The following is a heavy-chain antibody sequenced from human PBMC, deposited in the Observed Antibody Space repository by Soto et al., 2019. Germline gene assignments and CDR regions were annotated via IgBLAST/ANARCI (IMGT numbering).Heavy chain of an antibody. Sequence: PSETLSLTCTVSCGSSSSSSYYWGWIRQAPGKGLEWIGSIYYSGSTYYNPSLKSRVTISVDTSKNQFSLKLSSVTAADTAVYYCARQSAVAGNWFDPWGQGTLVTVS. J-gene: IGHJ5*02. CDR1: CGSSSSSSYY. CDR3: ARQSAVAGNWFDP. D-gene: IGHD6-19*01. CDR2: IYYSGST. V-gene: IGHV4-39*01.